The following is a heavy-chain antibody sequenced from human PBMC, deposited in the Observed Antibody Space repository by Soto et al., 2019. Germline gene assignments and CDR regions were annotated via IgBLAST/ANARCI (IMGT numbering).Heavy chain of an antibody. CDR3: ARGAGAAASLDYYYYGMDV. V-gene: IGHV3-13*01. CDR2: IDSSGYT. CDR1: GFTFRTFD. D-gene: IGHD6-13*01. J-gene: IGHJ6*02. Sequence: PGGSLRLSCAASGFTFRTFDIHWVRQSTGKGLDWVSTIDSSGYTYFPDSVKGRFTISRDFAENSLYLHLHSLGVEDTAVYFCARGAGAAASLDYYYYGMDVWGQGTTVTVSS.